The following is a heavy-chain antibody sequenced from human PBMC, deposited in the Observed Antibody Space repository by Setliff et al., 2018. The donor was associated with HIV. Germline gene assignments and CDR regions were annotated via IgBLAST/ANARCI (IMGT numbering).Heavy chain of an antibody. CDR3: ASHNSGWKRADY. J-gene: IGHJ4*02. V-gene: IGHV3-21*06. CDR1: GFTFSTSC. D-gene: IGHD6-19*01. Sequence: GGSLRLSCAASGFTFSTSCMHWVRRAPGKGLEWISSISYRSSYIYYSDSVKGRFTSSRDNAKNSLYLQMNSLRAEDTAVYYCASHNSGWKRADYWGQGTLVTVSS. CDR2: ISYRSSYI.